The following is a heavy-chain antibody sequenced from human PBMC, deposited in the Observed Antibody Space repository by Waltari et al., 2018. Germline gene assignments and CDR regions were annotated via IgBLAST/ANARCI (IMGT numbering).Heavy chain of an antibody. CDR3: ARDLSGYSYAPGY. CDR2: IYSGGST. CDR1: GFPVSSHY. J-gene: IGHJ4*02. V-gene: IGHV3-53*01. D-gene: IGHD5-18*01. Sequence: EVQLVESGGGLIQPGGSLRLSCAASGFPVSSHYMSWVRQAPGKGLEWVSVIYSGGSTYYADSVKGRFTISRDNSKNTLYLQMNSLRAEDTAVYYCARDLSGYSYAPGYWGQGTLVTVSS.